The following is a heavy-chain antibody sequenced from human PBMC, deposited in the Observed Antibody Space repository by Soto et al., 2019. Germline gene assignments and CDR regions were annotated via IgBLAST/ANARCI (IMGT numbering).Heavy chain of an antibody. CDR3: ARDRKWDRFGELRGRNWFDP. CDR2: ISYDGSNK. Sequence: QVQLVESGGGVVQPGRSLRLSCAASGFTFSSYAMHWVRQAPGKGLEWVAVISYDGSNKYYADSVKGRFTISRDNSKNTLYLQMNSLRAEDTAVYYCARDRKWDRFGELRGRNWFDPWGQGTLVTVSS. V-gene: IGHV3-30-3*01. J-gene: IGHJ5*02. CDR1: GFTFSSYA. D-gene: IGHD3-10*01.